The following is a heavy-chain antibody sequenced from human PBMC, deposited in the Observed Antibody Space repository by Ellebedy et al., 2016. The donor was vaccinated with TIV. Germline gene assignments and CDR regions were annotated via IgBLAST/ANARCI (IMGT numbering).Heavy chain of an antibody. CDR3: AKGGGIWGSYRFIDN. V-gene: IGHV1-18*01. CDR1: GYTFANFG. J-gene: IGHJ4*02. CDR2: ISTYNGNT. D-gene: IGHD3-16*02. Sequence: ASVKVSXXASGYTFANFGISWVRQAPGQGLEWMGWISTYNGNTDYAQRLQGRVAMTTDTSTSTAYMELRSLRSDDTALYYCAKGGGIWGSYRFIDNWGQGTLVTVSS.